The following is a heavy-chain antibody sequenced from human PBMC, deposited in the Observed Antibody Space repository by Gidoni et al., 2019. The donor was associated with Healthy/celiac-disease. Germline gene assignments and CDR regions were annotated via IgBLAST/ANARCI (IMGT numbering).Heavy chain of an antibody. CDR1: GGSISSYY. CDR3: ARRIAVAGTGKVGWFDP. CDR2: IYYSGST. D-gene: IGHD6-19*01. V-gene: IGHV4-59*01. J-gene: IGHJ5*02. Sequence: QVQLQESGPGLVKPSETLSLTCTVSGGSISSYYWSWIRQPPGKGLEWIGYIYYSGSTNYNPSLKSRVTISVDTSKNQFSLKLSSVTAADTAVYYCARRIAVAGTGKVGWFDPWGQGTLVTVSS.